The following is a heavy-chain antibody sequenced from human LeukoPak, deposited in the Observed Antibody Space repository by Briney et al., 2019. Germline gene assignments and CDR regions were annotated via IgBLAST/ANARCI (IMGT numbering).Heavy chain of an antibody. D-gene: IGHD7-27*01. CDR3: ARDRVGLGMNWFDP. J-gene: IGHJ5*02. Sequence: GASVKVSCKASGYAFIGYYIYWLRQAPGQGPEWMGWVNPNSGGTRYAQKFQGRVTMTSDTSITTVYMELTNLKSDDTAVYYCARDRVGLGMNWFDPWGQGTFDTVSS. V-gene: IGHV1-2*02. CDR2: VNPNSGGT. CDR1: GYAFIGYY.